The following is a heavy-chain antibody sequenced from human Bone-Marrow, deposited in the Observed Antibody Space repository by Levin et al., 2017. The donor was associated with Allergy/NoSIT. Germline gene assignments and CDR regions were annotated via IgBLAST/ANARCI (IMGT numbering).Heavy chain of an antibody. Sequence: GGSLRLSCAASGFTFSGSAMTWVRQAPGKGLEWVSAVSSSGVSTFYADAVKGRFTISRDNSKNTLFLHMDSLRAEDTAVYYCANSDSVWGLGAYWGQGTLVTVSS. V-gene: IGHV3-23*01. D-gene: IGHD3-16*01. CDR2: VSSSGVST. CDR3: ANSDSVWGLGAY. CDR1: GFTFSGSA. J-gene: IGHJ4*02.